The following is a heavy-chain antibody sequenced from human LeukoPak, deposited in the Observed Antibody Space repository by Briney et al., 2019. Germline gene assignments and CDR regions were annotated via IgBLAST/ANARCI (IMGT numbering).Heavy chain of an antibody. CDR1: GYTFTGYY. Sequence: GASVKVLCKASGYTFTGYYLHWVRQAPGQGLEWMAWIKPNNGDTNYAQKFQGRVTMTRDTSISTGYMELSRLRSDDTAVYYCARTTPFDYWGQGTLVTVSS. CDR3: ARTTPFDY. V-gene: IGHV1-2*02. D-gene: IGHD1-1*01. J-gene: IGHJ4*02. CDR2: IKPNNGDT.